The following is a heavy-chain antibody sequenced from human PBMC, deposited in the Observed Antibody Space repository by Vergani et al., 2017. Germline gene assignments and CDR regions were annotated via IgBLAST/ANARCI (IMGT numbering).Heavy chain of an antibody. Sequence: QVQLQESGPGLVKPSQTLSLTCTVSGGSINSGGYYWSWIRQHPGKGLEWIGYIYYSGSTYYNPSLKSRVTISVDTSKNQFSLKLSSVTAADTAVYYCARSIRTGHYWYFDLWGRGTLVTVSS. D-gene: IGHD1-14*01. J-gene: IGHJ2*01. CDR3: ARSIRTGHYWYFDL. V-gene: IGHV4-31*03. CDR1: GGSINSGGYY. CDR2: IYYSGST.